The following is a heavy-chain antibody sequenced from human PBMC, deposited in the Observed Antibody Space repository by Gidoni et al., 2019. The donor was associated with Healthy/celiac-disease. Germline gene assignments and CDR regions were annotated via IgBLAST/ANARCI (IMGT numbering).Heavy chain of an antibody. D-gene: IGHD3-22*01. CDR3: AGSGYYYGGIHPPFDY. V-gene: IGHV4-59*08. CDR2: IYYSGST. Sequence: QVQLQESGPGLVKPSETLSLTCTVAGGSISSYYGSWIRQPPGKGLEWIGYIYYSGSTNYNPSLKSRVTISVDTSKNQFSLKLSSVTAADTAVYYCAGSGYYYGGIHPPFDYWGQGTLVTVSS. J-gene: IGHJ4*02. CDR1: GGSISSYY.